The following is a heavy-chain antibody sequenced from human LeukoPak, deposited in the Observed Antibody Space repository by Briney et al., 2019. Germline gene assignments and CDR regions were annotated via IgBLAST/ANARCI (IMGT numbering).Heavy chain of an antibody. D-gene: IGHD6-13*01. V-gene: IGHV1-2*02. Sequence: ASVKVSCKTSGYTFTDYYMHWVRQAPGQGLEWMGWINPNSGATKYAQKLQGRVTMTTDTSTSTAYMELRSLRSDDTAVYYCARWKQQYIDYWGQGTLVTVSS. CDR1: GYTFTDYY. J-gene: IGHJ4*02. CDR2: INPNSGAT. CDR3: ARWKQQYIDY.